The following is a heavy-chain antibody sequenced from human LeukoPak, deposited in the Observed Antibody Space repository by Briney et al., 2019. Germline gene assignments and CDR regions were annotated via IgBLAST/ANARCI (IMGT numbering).Heavy chain of an antibody. V-gene: IGHV3-20*01. CDR1: GFTFDDYG. CDR3: ARVAAAGSYWCVGL. Sequence: PGGSLRLSYAASGFTFDDYGMSWVRQAPGKGLEWVSGINWNGGSTGYADSVKGRFTISRDNAKNSLYLQMNSLRAEDTALYHCARVAAAGSYWCVGLWGRGTLVTVSS. CDR2: INWNGGST. J-gene: IGHJ2*01. D-gene: IGHD6-13*01.